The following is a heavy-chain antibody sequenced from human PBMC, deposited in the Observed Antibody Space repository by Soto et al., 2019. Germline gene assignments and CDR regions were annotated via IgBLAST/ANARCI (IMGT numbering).Heavy chain of an antibody. Sequence: SETLSLTCTVSGGSISSYYWSWIRQPPGKGLEWIGYIYYSGSTNYNPSLKSRVTISVDTSKNQFSLKLSSVTAADTAVYYCARVGFREYYYGSGSYNWFDPWGQGTLVTVSS. CDR3: ARVGFREYYYGSGSYNWFDP. CDR2: IYYSGST. D-gene: IGHD3-10*01. J-gene: IGHJ5*02. CDR1: GGSISSYY. V-gene: IGHV4-59*01.